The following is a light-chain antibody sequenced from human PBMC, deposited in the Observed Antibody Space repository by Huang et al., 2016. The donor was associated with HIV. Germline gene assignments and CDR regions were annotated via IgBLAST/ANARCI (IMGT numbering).Light chain of an antibody. V-gene: IGKV1-33*01. CDR3: QQYHSPYIS. J-gene: IGKJ3*01. CDR2: DAS. Sequence: DIQMTQSPSSLSAFVGDRITITCLASKDITNYLNWYKQKPGKAPELLIFDASNLKPGVPSRFTGRGYGTDFTFTINDLQPEDIGTYYCQQYHSPYISFGPGTKVHI. CDR1: KDITNY.